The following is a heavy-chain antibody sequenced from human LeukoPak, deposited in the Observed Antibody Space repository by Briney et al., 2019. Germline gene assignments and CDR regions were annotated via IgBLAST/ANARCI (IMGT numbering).Heavy chain of an antibody. D-gene: IGHD6-19*01. V-gene: IGHV4-4*02. CDR2: IYHSGST. CDR3: ARDYGDSSGWFGFGGAFDI. J-gene: IGHJ3*02. Sequence: SGTLSLTCAVSGGSISSSNWWSWVRQPPGRGLEWIEEIYHSGSTNYNPSLKSRVTISVDKSKNQFSLKLSSVTAADTAVYYFARDYGDSSGWFGFGGAFDIWGQGTMVTVSS. CDR1: GGSISSSNW.